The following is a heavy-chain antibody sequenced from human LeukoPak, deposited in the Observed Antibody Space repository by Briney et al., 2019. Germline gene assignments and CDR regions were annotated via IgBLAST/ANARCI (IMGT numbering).Heavy chain of an antibody. CDR3: ARDPHLSGYLFDY. CDR2: INPSGGST. J-gene: IGHJ4*02. V-gene: IGHV1-46*01. Sequence: ASVKVSRKASGYTFTSYYMHWVRHAPGQGLEWMGIINPSGGSTSYAQKFQGRVTMTRDTSTSTVYMELSSLRSEDTAVYYYARDPHLSGYLFDYWAREPWSPSPQ. CDR1: GYTFTSYY. D-gene: IGHD3-22*01.